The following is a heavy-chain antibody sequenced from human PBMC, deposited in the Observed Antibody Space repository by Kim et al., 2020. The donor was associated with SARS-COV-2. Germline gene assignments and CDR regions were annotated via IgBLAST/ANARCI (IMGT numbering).Heavy chain of an antibody. Sequence: GGSLRLSCAASGLTISSFWMHWVRQAPGEGLVWVSRLSTDGSSTNYADSVKGRFTISRDSAKNTLVLQMNSLRAEDTAVYYCARGKRPHGWFDPWSQGTLVTVYS. D-gene: IGHD4-17*01. CDR3: ARGKRPHGWFDP. CDR2: LSTDGSST. CDR1: GLTISSFW. V-gene: IGHV3-74*01. J-gene: IGHJ5*02.